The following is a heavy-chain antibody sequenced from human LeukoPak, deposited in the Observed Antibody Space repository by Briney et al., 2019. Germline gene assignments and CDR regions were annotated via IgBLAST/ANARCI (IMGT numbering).Heavy chain of an antibody. D-gene: IGHD3-10*01. CDR3: ARSRWFKYYYYYMDV. J-gene: IGHJ6*03. Sequence: ASVKVSCKASGGTFSSYAISWVRQAPGQGLEWMGGIIPIFGTANYAQKFQGRVTITTDESTSTAYMELSSLRSEDTAVYYCARSRWFKYYYYYMDVSGKGTTVTVSS. CDR2: IIPIFGTA. V-gene: IGHV1-69*05. CDR1: GGTFSSYA.